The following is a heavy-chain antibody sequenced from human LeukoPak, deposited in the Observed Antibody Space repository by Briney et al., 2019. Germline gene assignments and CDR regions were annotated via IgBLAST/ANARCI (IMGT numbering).Heavy chain of an antibody. J-gene: IGHJ6*03. D-gene: IGHD3-3*01. Sequence: GASVKVSCKASGYTFISYGVSWARQAPGQGLEWVGWISAYNGNTNYAQKLQGGDTMTTDTSTSTAYMELRSLRSDDTAVYYCARAVVTIFGAPYYMDVWGKGTTVTVSS. CDR1: GYTFISYG. V-gene: IGHV1-18*01. CDR3: ARAVVTIFGAPYYMDV. CDR2: ISAYNGNT.